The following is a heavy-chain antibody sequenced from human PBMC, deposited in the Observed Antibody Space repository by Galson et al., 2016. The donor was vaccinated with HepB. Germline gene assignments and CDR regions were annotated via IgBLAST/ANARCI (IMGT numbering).Heavy chain of an antibody. CDR2: INHTGNT. CDR3: ARGLDAFDI. Sequence: ETLSLTCAVSGGSFTTSYWSWIRQPPGKRLEWIGEINHTGNTNYSPSLKSRVTLSGDTSKNQFSLTLRSVTAADTAVYYWARGLDAFDIWGQGTMVTVSS. CDR1: GGSFTTSY. D-gene: IGHD1-1*01. J-gene: IGHJ3*02. V-gene: IGHV4-34*01.